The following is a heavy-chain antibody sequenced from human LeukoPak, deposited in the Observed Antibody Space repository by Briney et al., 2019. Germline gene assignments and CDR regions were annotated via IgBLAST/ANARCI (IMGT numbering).Heavy chain of an antibody. Sequence: ASVKVSCKASGYTFTSYGISWVRQAPGQGLEWMGWISAYNGNTDYAQKLQGRVTMTTDTSTSTAYMELRSLRSDDTAVYYCARDVFPDSVVITHHDAFDIWGQGTMVTVSS. CDR1: GYTFTSYG. D-gene: IGHD3-22*01. J-gene: IGHJ3*02. V-gene: IGHV1-18*01. CDR2: ISAYNGNT. CDR3: ARDVFPDSVVITHHDAFDI.